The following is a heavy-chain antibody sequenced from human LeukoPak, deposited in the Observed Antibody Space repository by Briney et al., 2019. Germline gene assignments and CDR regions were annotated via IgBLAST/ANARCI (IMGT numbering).Heavy chain of an antibody. D-gene: IGHD5-18*01. CDR2: ISSSSSYI. J-gene: IGHJ3*02. V-gene: IGHV3-21*01. Sequence: GGSLRLSCAASGFTFSSYSMNWVRQAPGKGLEWVSSISSSSSYIYYADSVKGRFTISRDNSKNTLYLQMNSLRAEDTAVYYCARDSGRYSYGLGDIWGQGTMVTVSS. CDR3: ARDSGRYSYGLGDI. CDR1: GFTFSSYS.